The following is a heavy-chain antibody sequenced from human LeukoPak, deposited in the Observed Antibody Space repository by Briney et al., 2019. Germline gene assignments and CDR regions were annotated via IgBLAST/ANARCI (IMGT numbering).Heavy chain of an antibody. CDR2: INPNSGGT. CDR1: GYTFTGYY. J-gene: IGHJ5*02. D-gene: IGHD5-18*01. Sequence: ASVKVSCKPSGYTFTGYYMHWVRPAPGQGLEWMGWINPNSGGTNYAQKFQGWVTMTRDTSISTAYMELSRLRSDDTAVYYCARGGYSYGYSMDWFDPWGQGTLVTVSS. CDR3: ARGGYSYGYSMDWFDP. V-gene: IGHV1-2*04.